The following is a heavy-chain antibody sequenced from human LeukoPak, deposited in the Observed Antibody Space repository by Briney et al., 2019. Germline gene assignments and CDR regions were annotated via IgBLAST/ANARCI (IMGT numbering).Heavy chain of an antibody. CDR2: IIPILGIA. CDR3: ARSYGDGAFDI. D-gene: IGHD5-24*01. J-gene: IGHJ3*02. Sequence: ASVKVSCKASGGTFSSYTISWARQAPGQGPEWMGRIIPILGIANYAQKFQGRVTITADKSTSTAYMELSSLRSENTAVYYCARSYGDGAFDIWGQGTMVTVSS. V-gene: IGHV1-69*02. CDR1: GGTFSSYT.